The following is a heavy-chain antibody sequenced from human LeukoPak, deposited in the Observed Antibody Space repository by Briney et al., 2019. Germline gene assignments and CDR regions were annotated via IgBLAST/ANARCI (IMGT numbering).Heavy chain of an antibody. CDR3: ARDRNIVGATTFWFDP. CDR1: GGTFSSYA. J-gene: IGHJ5*02. CDR2: IIPIFGTA. V-gene: IGHV1-69*05. Sequence: ASVKVSCKASGGTFSSYAISWVRQAPGQGLEWMGGIIPIFGTAHYAQKFQGRVTITTDESTSTAYMELSSLRSEDTAVYYCARDRNIVGATTFWFDPWGQGTLVTVSS. D-gene: IGHD1-26*01.